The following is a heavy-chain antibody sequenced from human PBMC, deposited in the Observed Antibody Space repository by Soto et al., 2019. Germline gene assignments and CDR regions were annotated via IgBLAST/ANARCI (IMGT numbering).Heavy chain of an antibody. D-gene: IGHD3-22*01. Sequence: PSETLSLTCTVSGGSISSYYWSWIRQPPGKGPEWIGYIYYSGSTNYNPSLKSRVTISVDTSKNQFSLKLSSVTAADTAVYYCARGHYYDSSGRFDYWGQGTLVTVSS. CDR2: IYYSGST. CDR1: GGSISSYY. J-gene: IGHJ4*02. CDR3: ARGHYYDSSGRFDY. V-gene: IGHV4-59*01.